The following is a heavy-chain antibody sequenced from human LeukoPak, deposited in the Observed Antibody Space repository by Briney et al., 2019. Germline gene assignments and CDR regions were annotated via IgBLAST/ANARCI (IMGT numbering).Heavy chain of an antibody. V-gene: IGHV3-33*01. CDR3: ARDWGRDGYNPLDN. Sequence: GGSLRLSCAASGFTFSSYGMHWVRQAPGKGLEWVAVIWYDGSNKYYADSVKGRFTISRDNSKNKLYLQMNSLRAEDTAVYYCARDWGRDGYNPLDNWGQGTLVTVSS. J-gene: IGHJ4*02. CDR1: GFTFSSYG. D-gene: IGHD5-24*01. CDR2: IWYDGSNK.